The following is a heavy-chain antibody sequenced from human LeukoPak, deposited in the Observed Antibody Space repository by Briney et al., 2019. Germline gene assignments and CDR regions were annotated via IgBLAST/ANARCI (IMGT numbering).Heavy chain of an antibody. D-gene: IGHD2-8*01. V-gene: IGHV4-4*07. CDR3: ARAGYCTNGVCYWWFDP. CDR2: IYTSGST. CDR1: GGSISSYY. Sequence: SETLSLTCTVSGGSISSYYWSWIRQPAGKGLEWIGRIYTSGSTNYNPSLKSRVTMSVDTSNNQFSLKLSSVTAADTAVYYCARAGYCTNGVCYWWFDPWGQGTLVTVSS. J-gene: IGHJ5*02.